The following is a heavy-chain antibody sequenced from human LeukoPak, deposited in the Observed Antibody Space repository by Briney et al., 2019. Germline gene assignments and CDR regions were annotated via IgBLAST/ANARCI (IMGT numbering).Heavy chain of an antibody. CDR2: INPGGST. CDR1: GYTFTSYY. J-gene: IGHJ3*02. CDR3: ARAVIDAFDI. Sequence: ASVTVSCKASGYTFTSYYMHWVRQAPGQGLEWMGLINPGGSTSYAQKLQGRVTMTRDTSTSTVYMEVSSLRSEDTAVYYCARAVIDAFDIWGQGTMVTVSS. V-gene: IGHV1-46*01.